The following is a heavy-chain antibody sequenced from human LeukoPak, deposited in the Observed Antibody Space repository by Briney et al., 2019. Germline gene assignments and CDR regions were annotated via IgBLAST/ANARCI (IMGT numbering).Heavy chain of an antibody. CDR3: AKDSRWYSDDDY. V-gene: IGHV3-30*18. J-gene: IGHJ4*02. CDR2: ISYDGSNK. Sequence: GGSLRLSCAASGFTFSSDGMHCVRQAPGKGLEWVAVISYDGSNKYYADSVKGRFTISRDNSKNTLYLQMNSLRAEDTAVYYCAKDSRWYSDDDYWGEGTLVTVSS. CDR1: GFTFSSDG. D-gene: IGHD5-24*01.